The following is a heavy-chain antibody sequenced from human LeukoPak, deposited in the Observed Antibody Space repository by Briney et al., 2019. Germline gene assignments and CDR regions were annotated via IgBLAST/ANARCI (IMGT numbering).Heavy chain of an antibody. CDR1: GGSISSYY. D-gene: IGHD2-15*01. J-gene: IGHJ6*02. Sequence: SETLSLTCTVSGGSISSYYWSWIRQPPGKGQEWMGYVYYSGSTNYNPSLKSRVTISVATPKNQFSLKLSSVTAADTAVYYCAREIGYCSGGSCPPLPYYYYGMDIWGQGTTVTVSS. CDR3: AREIGYCSGGSCPPLPYYYYGMDI. CDR2: VYYSGST. V-gene: IGHV4-59*01.